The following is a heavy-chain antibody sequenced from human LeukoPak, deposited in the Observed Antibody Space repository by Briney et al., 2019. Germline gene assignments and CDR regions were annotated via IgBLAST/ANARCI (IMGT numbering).Heavy chain of an antibody. CDR2: ISSSSSYI. CDR3: ARDLQGRRYGMDV. CDR1: GFTFSSYS. Sequence: GSLRLSCAASGFTFSSYSMNWVRQAPGKGLEWVSSISSSSSYIYYADSVKGRFTISRDNAKNSLYLQMNSLRAEDTAVYYCARDLQGRRYGMDVWGKGTTVTVSS. D-gene: IGHD4-11*01. J-gene: IGHJ6*04. V-gene: IGHV3-21*01.